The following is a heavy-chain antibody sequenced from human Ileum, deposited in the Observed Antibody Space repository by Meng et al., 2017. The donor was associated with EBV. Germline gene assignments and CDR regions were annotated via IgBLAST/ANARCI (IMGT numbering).Heavy chain of an antibody. Sequence: LRLLESGPGLGKPAEILSLTCTVTGGSNSTSRCFWRWNRQTPGKGLEWIGSIHYNGGTAYNPSLQSRVTMSVDTSKNQFSLRLTSVTAADTAVYYCAKEQDDGDRGIHRIDSWGQGTLVTVSS. D-gene: IGHD5-18*01. CDR1: GGSNSTSRCF. CDR3: AKEQDDGDRGIHRIDS. J-gene: IGHJ5*01. CDR2: IHYNGGT. V-gene: IGHV4-39*07.